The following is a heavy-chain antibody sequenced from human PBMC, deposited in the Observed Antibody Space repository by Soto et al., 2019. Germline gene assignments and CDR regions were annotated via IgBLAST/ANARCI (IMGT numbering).Heavy chain of an antibody. CDR2: TYYTGST. CDR3: VSGPGTTADY. J-gene: IGHJ4*02. D-gene: IGHD1-1*01. V-gene: IGHV4-39*01. Sequence: SETLSLTCTVSGGSISSTRYYWGWIRQPPGKGLEWIGTTYYTGSTYYNPSLKSRVTISVDMSKNQFFLKVRSVTAADTAVYYCVSGPGTTADYWGQGALVTVSS. CDR1: GGSISSTRYY.